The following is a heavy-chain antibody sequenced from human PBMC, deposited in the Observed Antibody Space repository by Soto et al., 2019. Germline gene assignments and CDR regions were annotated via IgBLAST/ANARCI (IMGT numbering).Heavy chain of an antibody. D-gene: IGHD4-17*01. CDR2: IYHSGST. CDR1: GGSISSGDYY. J-gene: IGHJ4*02. CDR3: ARKDYGDGGYFDY. Sequence: TLSLTCTVSGGSISSGDYYWSWIRQPPGKGLEWIGYIYHSGSTNYNSSLKSRVTISVDKSKNQFSLKLSSVTAADTAVYYCARKDYGDGGYFDYWGQGTLVTVSS. V-gene: IGHV4-30-4*01.